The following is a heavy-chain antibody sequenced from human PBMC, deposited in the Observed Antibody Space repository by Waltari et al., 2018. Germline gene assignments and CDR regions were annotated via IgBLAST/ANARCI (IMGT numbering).Heavy chain of an antibody. D-gene: IGHD3-3*01. CDR3: ARLDYDFWSGYSTDAFDI. V-gene: IGHV4-39*01. Sequence: QLQLQESGPGLVKPSETLSLTCTVSGGSISSSSYYWGWIRQPPGKGLEWIGSIYYSGSPYYNPSPKSRVTISVDTSKNQFSLKLSSVTAADTAVYYCARLDYDFWSGYSTDAFDIWGQGTMVTVSS. J-gene: IGHJ3*02. CDR2: IYYSGSP. CDR1: GGSISSSSYY.